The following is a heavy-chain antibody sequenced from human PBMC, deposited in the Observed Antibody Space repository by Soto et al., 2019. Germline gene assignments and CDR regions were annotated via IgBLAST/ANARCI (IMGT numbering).Heavy chain of an antibody. D-gene: IGHD3-16*01. Sequence: GGSLRLSCTTSGFTFGDYALSWVRQAPGKGLEWVGVIRRNGYGGKTDYAASGRCRFTISRDDSNSIAYLQMNSLSTEDTALYYCTRASSLDFDFWGQGTLVTVSS. CDR2: IRRNGYGGKT. CDR3: TRASSLDFDF. V-gene: IGHV3-49*04. CDR1: GFTFGDYA. J-gene: IGHJ4*02.